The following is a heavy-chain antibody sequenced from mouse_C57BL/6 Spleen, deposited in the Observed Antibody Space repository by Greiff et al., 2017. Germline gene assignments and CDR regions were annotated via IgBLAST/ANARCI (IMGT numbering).Heavy chain of an antibody. Sequence: QVQLKQSGPELVKPGASVKISCKASGYAFSSSWMNWVKQRPGKGLEWIGRIYPGDGDTNYNGKFKGKATLTADKSSSTAYMQLSSLTSEDSAVYFCARGVYYGNYAYYFDYWGQGTTLTVSS. CDR1: GYAFSSSW. V-gene: IGHV1-82*01. D-gene: IGHD2-1*01. J-gene: IGHJ2*01. CDR3: ARGVYYGNYAYYFDY. CDR2: IYPGDGDT.